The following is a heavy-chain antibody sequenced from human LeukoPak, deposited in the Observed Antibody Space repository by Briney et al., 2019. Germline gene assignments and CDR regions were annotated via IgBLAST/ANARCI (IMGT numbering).Heavy chain of an antibody. CDR2: IYTSGST. V-gene: IGHV4-61*02. J-gene: IGHJ6*03. CDR3: ARDRIQLWPTAYYYYYYMDV. D-gene: IGHD5-18*01. CDR1: GGSISSGSYY. Sequence: PSETLSLTCTVSGGSISSGSYYWSWIRQPAGKGLEWIGRIYTSGSTNYNPSLKSRVTISVDTSKNQFSLKLSSVTAADTAVYYCARDRIQLWPTAYYYYYYMDVWGKGTTVTISS.